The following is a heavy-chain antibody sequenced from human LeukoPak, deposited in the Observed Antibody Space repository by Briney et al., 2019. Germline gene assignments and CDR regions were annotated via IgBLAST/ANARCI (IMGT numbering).Heavy chain of an antibody. J-gene: IGHJ4*02. D-gene: IGHD6-19*01. CDR1: GGSISSSSYY. Sequence: SETLSLTCTVSGGSISSSSYYWGWIRQPPGKGLEWIGSIHYSGSTYYNPSLKSRVTISVDTSKNQFSLKLSSVTAADTAVYYCARPEGSGWYYFDYWGQGTLVTVSS. V-gene: IGHV4-39*01. CDR3: ARPEGSGWYYFDY. CDR2: IHYSGST.